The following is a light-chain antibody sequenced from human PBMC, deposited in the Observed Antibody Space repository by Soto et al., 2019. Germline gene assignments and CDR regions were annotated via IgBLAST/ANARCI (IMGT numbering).Light chain of an antibody. V-gene: IGKV1-39*01. CDR3: QQRHSIPFT. Sequence: DIQMTQSPSSLSASVGDRVTITCRASQTISSYLNWYQQKPGKTPKLLIYAASSLQSGVPSRFSGSGSATDFTLTISSLQPDDLSTYYSQQRHSIPFTFGQWTKLEIK. CDR1: QTISSY. J-gene: IGKJ2*01. CDR2: AAS.